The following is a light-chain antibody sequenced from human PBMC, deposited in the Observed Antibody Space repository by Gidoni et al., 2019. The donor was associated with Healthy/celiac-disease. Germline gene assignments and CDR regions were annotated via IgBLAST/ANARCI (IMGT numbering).Light chain of an antibody. Sequence: QPVLTQPPSVSAAPDPKVTISCSGSSSNIGNNYVSWYQQLPGTAPKLLIYDNNKRPSGIPDRFSGSKSGTSATLGITGLQTGDEADYYCGTWDSSLSAVVFGGGTKLTVL. CDR2: DNN. V-gene: IGLV1-51*01. CDR3: GTWDSSLSAVV. CDR1: SSNIGNNY. J-gene: IGLJ2*01.